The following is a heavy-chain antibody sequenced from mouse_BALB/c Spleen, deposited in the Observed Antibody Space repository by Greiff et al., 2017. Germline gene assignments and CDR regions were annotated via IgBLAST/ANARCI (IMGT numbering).Heavy chain of an antibody. V-gene: IGHV6-6*02. Sequence: EVKLMESGGGLVQPGGSMKLSCVASGFTFSNYWMNWVRQSPEKGLEWVAEIRLKSNNYATHYAESVKGRFTISRDDSKSSVYLQMNNLRAEDTGIYYCTREDGNYFMAWFAYWGQGTLVTVSA. CDR1: GFTFSNYW. J-gene: IGHJ3*01. CDR2: IRLKSNNYAT. CDR3: TREDGNYFMAWFAY. D-gene: IGHD2-1*01.